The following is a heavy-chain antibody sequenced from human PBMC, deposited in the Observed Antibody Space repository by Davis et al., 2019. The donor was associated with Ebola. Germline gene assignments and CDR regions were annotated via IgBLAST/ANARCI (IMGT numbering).Heavy chain of an antibody. CDR3: ARYNYGPLGDYFDY. CDR2: ISYDGSNK. J-gene: IGHJ4*02. D-gene: IGHD1-1*01. CDR1: GFTFRSYA. Sequence: SLKISCAASGFTFRSYAMHWVRQAPGKGLEWVAVISYDGSNKYYADSVKGRFTISRDNSKNTLYLQMNSLRAEDTAVYYCARYNYGPLGDYFDYWGQGTLVTVSS. V-gene: IGHV3-30-3*01.